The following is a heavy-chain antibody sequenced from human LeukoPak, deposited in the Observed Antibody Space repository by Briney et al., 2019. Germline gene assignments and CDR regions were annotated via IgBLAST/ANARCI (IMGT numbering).Heavy chain of an antibody. J-gene: IGHJ4*02. D-gene: IGHD3-9*01. CDR1: GYSFTSYW. Sequence: GESLKFSCKRAGYSFTSYWIGWVRQMPGKGLEWMGVIYPGDSHTRYSPSFQGQGTISADKSISTAYLQWNSLKASDTAIYYCTRSPDIDIWTGYSRYYFDYWGQGTLVTVSS. CDR2: IYPGDSHT. V-gene: IGHV5-51*01. CDR3: TRSPDIDIWTGYSRYYFDY.